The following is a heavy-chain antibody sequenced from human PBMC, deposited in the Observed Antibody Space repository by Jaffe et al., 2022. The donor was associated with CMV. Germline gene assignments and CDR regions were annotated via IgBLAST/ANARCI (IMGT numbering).Heavy chain of an antibody. J-gene: IGHJ6*02. V-gene: IGHV4-34*01. CDR2: INHSGST. CDR3: ARGKGRLHQIPMDV. Sequence: QVQLQQWGAGLLKPSETLSLTCAVYGGSFSGYYWSWIRQPPGKGLEWIGEINHSGSTNYNPSLKSRVTISVDTSKNQFSLKLSSVTAADTAVYYCARGKGRLHQIPMDVWGQGTTVTVSS. CDR1: GGSFSGYY. D-gene: IGHD6-25*01.